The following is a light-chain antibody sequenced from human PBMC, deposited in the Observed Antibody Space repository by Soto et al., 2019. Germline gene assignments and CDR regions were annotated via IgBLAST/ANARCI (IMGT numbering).Light chain of an antibody. J-gene: IGKJ1*01. CDR1: QSVSIW. CDR3: QQYNSYWT. V-gene: IGKV1-5*03. Sequence: DIQMTQSSSTLSASVGDRVTITCRASQSVSIWLAWYQQKPGKAPKLLIYKASSLKSGVPSRFSGSGSGTEFTLTISSLQPDDFATYYCQQYNSYWTFGQGTKVEMK. CDR2: KAS.